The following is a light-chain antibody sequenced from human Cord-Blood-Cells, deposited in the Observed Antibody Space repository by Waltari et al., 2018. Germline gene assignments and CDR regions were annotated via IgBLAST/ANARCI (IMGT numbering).Light chain of an antibody. CDR1: QSVSSSY. CDR2: GAS. J-gene: IGKJ1*01. Sequence: EIVLTQSPATLSLSPGERATFSCRASQSVSSSYLAWYQQKHGQAPRLLIYGASSRATGIPDKFSGSGSGTDFTLTISRLEPEDFAVYYCQQYGSSPTFGQGTKVEIK. V-gene: IGKV3-20*01. CDR3: QQYGSSPT.